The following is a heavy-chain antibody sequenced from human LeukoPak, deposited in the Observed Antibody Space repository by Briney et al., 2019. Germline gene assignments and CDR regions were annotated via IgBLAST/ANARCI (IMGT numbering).Heavy chain of an antibody. CDR3: ATGDVGSPMNFYH. V-gene: IGHV3-43*01. J-gene: IGHJ4*02. D-gene: IGHD5-18*01. CDR1: GFIFEEST. Sequence: GGSLRLSCAASGFIFEESTMHWVRQAPGKGLEWVSLINWDGGSTYYGDSVKGRFTISRDNSKNSLYLQMNSLRAEDTGLYYCATGDVGSPMNFYHWGQGTLVTVSS. CDR2: INWDGGST.